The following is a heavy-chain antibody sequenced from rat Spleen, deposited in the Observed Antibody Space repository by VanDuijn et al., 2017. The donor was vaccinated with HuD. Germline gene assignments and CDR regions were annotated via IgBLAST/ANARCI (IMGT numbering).Heavy chain of an antibody. D-gene: IGHD1-12*03. Sequence: EVQLVESGGGLVQPGRSLKLSCTASGFTFSSFPMAWVRQAPTKGLEWVASIGPSGGSTYYRDSVKGRFTISRDNANSTLYLQMDSLRSADTATYYCARHHYDGYYHGPVFGVMDAWGQGASVTVSS. J-gene: IGHJ4*01. CDR2: IGPSGGST. CDR3: ARHHYDGYYHGPVFGVMDA. CDR1: GFTFSSFP. V-gene: IGHV5-25*01.